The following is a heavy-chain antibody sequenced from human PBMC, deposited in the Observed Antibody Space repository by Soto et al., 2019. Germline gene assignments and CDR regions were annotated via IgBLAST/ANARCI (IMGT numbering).Heavy chain of an antibody. CDR2: INAGNGNT. CDR1: GYTFTSYA. V-gene: IGHV1-3*01. CDR3: ARVRQPFYYFDY. J-gene: IGHJ4*02. Sequence: ASVKVSCKASGYTFTSYAMHWVRQAPGQRLEWMGWINAGNGNTKYSQKFQGRVTITRDTSASTAYMELSSLRSEGTAVYYCARVRQPFYYFDYWGQGTLVTVSS.